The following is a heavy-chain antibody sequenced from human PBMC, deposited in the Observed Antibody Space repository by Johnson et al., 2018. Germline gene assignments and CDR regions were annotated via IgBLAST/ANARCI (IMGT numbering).Heavy chain of an antibody. CDR1: GFTFSSYG. J-gene: IGHJ3*02. D-gene: IGHD3-22*01. Sequence: QVQLQESGGGVVQPGRSLRLSCAASGFTFSSYGMHWVRQAPGKGLEWVAVIWYDGSNKYYADPVKGRFIISRDNSKNTLYMQMNSLRAEDTAVYYWARDRKTSSGYYYEPMGAFDIWGQGTMVTVSS. CDR3: ARDRKTSSGYYYEPMGAFDI. CDR2: IWYDGSNK. V-gene: IGHV3-33*01.